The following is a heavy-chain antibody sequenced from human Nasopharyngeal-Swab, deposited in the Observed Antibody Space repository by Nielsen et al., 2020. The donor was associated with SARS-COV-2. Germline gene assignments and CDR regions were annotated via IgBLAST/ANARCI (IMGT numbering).Heavy chain of an antibody. CDR2: ISGSGGST. J-gene: IGHJ6*02. Sequence: WIRQPPGKGLEWVSAISGSGGSTYYADSVKGRFTISRDNSKDTLYLQMNSLRAEDTAVYYCAGGSGWYPYYYGMDVWGQGTTVPSP. V-gene: IGHV3-23*01. D-gene: IGHD6-19*01. CDR3: AGGSGWYPYYYGMDV.